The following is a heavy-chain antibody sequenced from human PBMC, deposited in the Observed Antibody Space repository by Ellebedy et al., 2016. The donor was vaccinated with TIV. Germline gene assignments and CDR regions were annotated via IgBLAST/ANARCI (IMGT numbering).Heavy chain of an antibody. Sequence: ASVKVSCKASGYTFTTYGISWVRRAPGQGLEWMGRIIPILGIANYAQKFQDRVTIIADKSTSTAFMELSSLRSEDTAVYYCARTHTAMLEYNYGMDVWGQGTTVTVSS. CDR3: ARTHTAMLEYNYGMDV. V-gene: IGHV1-69*04. D-gene: IGHD5-18*01. J-gene: IGHJ6*02. CDR2: IIPILGIA. CDR1: GYTFTTYG.